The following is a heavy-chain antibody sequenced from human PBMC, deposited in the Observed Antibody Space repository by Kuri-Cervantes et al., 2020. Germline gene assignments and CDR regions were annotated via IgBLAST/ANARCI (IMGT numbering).Heavy chain of an antibody. J-gene: IGHJ4*02. CDR1: GGSISSGDYY. V-gene: IGHV4-39*07. D-gene: IGHD6-13*01. CDR3: ARRGIAATREQTFDY. Sequence: GSLRLSCTVSGGSISSGDYYWSWIRQPPGKGLEWIGEINHSGSTNYNPSLKSRVTISVDTSKNQFSLKLSSVTAADTAVYYCARRGIAATREQTFDYWGQGTLVTVSS. CDR2: INHSGST.